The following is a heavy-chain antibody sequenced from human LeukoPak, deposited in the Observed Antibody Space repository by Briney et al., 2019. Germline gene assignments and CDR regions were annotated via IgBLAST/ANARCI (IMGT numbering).Heavy chain of an antibody. CDR1: GGSISSYY. J-gene: IGHJ6*03. CDR3: AREGRRMVRGVIITGVYYYYMDV. CDR2: IYTSGST. D-gene: IGHD3-10*01. V-gene: IGHV4-4*07. Sequence: PSETLSLTCTVSGGSISSYYWSWIRQPAGKGLEWIGRIYTSGSTNYNPSLKSRVTISVDTSKNQFSLKLSSVTAADTAVYYCAREGRRMVRGVIITGVYYYYMDVWGKGTTVTISS.